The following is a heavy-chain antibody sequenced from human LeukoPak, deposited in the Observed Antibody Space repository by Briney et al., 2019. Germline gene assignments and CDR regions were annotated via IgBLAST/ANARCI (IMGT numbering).Heavy chain of an antibody. D-gene: IGHD5-24*01. Sequence: GGSPRLSCAASGFTFSSYWMNWVRQAPGKGLVWVAHINTDGRITTYADSVKGRFTVSRDNAKNTLYLEMNRLRAEDTAVYYCARDNAYMFDYWGQGTQVTVSS. J-gene: IGHJ4*02. CDR1: GFTFSSYW. CDR3: ARDNAYMFDY. CDR2: INTDGRIT. V-gene: IGHV3-74*01.